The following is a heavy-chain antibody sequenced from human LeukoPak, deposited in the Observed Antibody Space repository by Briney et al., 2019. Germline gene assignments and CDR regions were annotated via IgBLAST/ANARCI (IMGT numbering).Heavy chain of an antibody. CDR1: GGSISSYY. Sequence: SETLSLPCTVSGGSISSYYLRWIRQPPGKGLEWIGYIYDSGSTNYNPALKSRVTISVDTSKNQFSLKLSSVTAADTAVYYCARGGSGYDSFYYYGMDVWGQGTTVTVSS. V-gene: IGHV4-59*01. CDR3: ARGGSGYDSFYYYGMDV. CDR2: IYDSGST. D-gene: IGHD5-12*01. J-gene: IGHJ6*02.